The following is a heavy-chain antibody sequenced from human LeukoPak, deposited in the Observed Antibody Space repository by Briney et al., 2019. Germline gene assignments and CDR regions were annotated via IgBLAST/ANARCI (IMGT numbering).Heavy chain of an antibody. Sequence: GESLKIPCKGSGYTFTSYWMHWVRQAPGKGLVWVSHINSDGTTTTYADSVKGRFTISRDNAKNTLYLQMNSLRAEDTAVYYCARSDYFNYWGQGTLVTVSS. CDR2: INSDGTTT. V-gene: IGHV3-74*01. J-gene: IGHJ4*02. CDR1: GYTFTSYW. CDR3: ARSDYFNY.